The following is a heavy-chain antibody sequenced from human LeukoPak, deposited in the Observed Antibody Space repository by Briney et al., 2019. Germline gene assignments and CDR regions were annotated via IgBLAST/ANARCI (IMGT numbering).Heavy chain of an antibody. D-gene: IGHD3-10*01. Sequence: SETLSLTCTVSGGSISSYYWSWIRQPAGKGLEWIGRIHTSGSTNYNPSLKSRVTMSVDTSKNQFSLKLSSVTAADTAVYYCASGYYYGSGSLDDAFDIWGQGTMVTVSS. CDR2: IHTSGST. J-gene: IGHJ3*02. CDR1: GGSISSYY. CDR3: ASGYYYGSGSLDDAFDI. V-gene: IGHV4-4*07.